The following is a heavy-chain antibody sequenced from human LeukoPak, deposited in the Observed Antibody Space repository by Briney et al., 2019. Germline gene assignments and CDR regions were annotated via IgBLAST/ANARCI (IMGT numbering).Heavy chain of an antibody. CDR3: ARVSVAGAPVHYFDY. D-gene: IGHD6-19*01. Sequence: ASVKVSCEASGGTFSSYAISWVRQAPGQGLEWMGGIIPIFGTANYAQKFQGRVTITADESTSTAYMELSSLRSEDTAVYYCARVSVAGAPVHYFDYWGQGTLVTVSS. CDR2: IIPIFGTA. CDR1: GGTFSSYA. V-gene: IGHV1-69*13. J-gene: IGHJ4*02.